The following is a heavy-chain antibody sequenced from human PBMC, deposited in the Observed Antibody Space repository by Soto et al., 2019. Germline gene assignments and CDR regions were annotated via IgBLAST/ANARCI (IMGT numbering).Heavy chain of an antibody. CDR2: IIPIIGTP. J-gene: IGHJ4*02. Sequence: SVKVSCKASGGTFRNHVFNWVRQAPGQGLEWMGGIIPIIGTPNYAQKFQGRVTITADASTNTVYLEVSSLRSRDTAVYYCARDLEFRDGNISHLDYWGQGTLVTVSS. CDR3: ARDLEFRDGNISHLDY. D-gene: IGHD3-10*01. CDR1: GGTFRNHV. V-gene: IGHV1-69*13.